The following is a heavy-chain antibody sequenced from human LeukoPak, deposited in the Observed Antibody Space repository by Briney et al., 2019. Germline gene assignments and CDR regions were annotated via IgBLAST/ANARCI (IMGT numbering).Heavy chain of an antibody. Sequence: GGSLRLSCAASGFTFSDYYMSWIRQAPGKGLEWVSYISSSGSTTYYADSVKGRFTISRDNAKNSLYLQMNSLRAEDTAVYYCARDLWFGELSGAFDIWGQGTMVTVSS. CDR2: ISSSGSTT. J-gene: IGHJ3*02. D-gene: IGHD3-10*01. CDR3: ARDLWFGELSGAFDI. V-gene: IGHV3-11*04. CDR1: GFTFSDYY.